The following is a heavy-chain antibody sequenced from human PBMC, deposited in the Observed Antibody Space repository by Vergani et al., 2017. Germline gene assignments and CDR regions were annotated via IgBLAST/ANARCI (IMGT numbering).Heavy chain of an antibody. CDR1: GYTFTGYY. D-gene: IGHD5-24*01. J-gene: IGHJ6*02. Sequence: QVQLVQSGAVVKKPGASVKVSCKASGYTFTGYYMHWVRQAPGQGLEWMGWINPNSGGTNYAQKFQGRVTMTRDTSISTAYMELSRLRSDETAVYYCAREGATSHYYYYYYGMDVWGQGTTVTVSS. V-gene: IGHV1-2*02. CDR3: AREGATSHYYYYYYGMDV. CDR2: INPNSGGT.